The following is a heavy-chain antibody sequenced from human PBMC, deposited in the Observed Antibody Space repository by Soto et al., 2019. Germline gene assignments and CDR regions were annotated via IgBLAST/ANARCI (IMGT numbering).Heavy chain of an antibody. CDR1: GYTFTSYG. Sequence: ASVKVSCKASGYTFTSYGISWVRQAPGQGLEWMGWISAYNGNTNYAQKLQGRVTMTTDTSTSTAYMELRSLRSDDTAVYYCAREVGRYVDWTPPDYWGQGTLLTVSS. CDR2: ISAYNGNT. CDR3: AREVGRYVDWTPPDY. J-gene: IGHJ4*02. V-gene: IGHV1-18*01. D-gene: IGHD3-9*01.